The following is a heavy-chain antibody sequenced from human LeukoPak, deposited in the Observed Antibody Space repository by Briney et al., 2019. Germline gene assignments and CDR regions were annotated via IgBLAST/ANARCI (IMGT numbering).Heavy chain of an antibody. D-gene: IGHD3-3*01. CDR2: IKSKTDGGTT. J-gene: IGHJ4*02. CDR1: GFTFSNAW. CDR3: TTDGGYDFWSGYPY. V-gene: IGHV3-15*01. Sequence: GGSLRLSCAASGFTFSNAWMSWVRQAPGKGLEWVGRIKSKTDGGTTDCAAPVKGRFTISRDDSKNTLYLQMNSLKTEDTAVYYCTTDGGYDFWSGYPYWGQGTLVTVSS.